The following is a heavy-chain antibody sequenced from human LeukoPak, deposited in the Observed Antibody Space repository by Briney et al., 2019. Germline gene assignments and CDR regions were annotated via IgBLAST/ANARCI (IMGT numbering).Heavy chain of an antibody. J-gene: IGHJ5*01. CDR2: IKQDGSEK. Sequence: GGSLRLSCAASGVILSSYWMSWVRQAPGKGLEWVANIKQDGSEKWYVDSVKGRFTISRDNAKNSLYLQMNSLRVEDTAVYYCAREFRSGYNSRWFDYWGQGTLVTVSS. D-gene: IGHD6-19*01. CDR1: GVILSSYW. CDR3: AREFRSGYNSRWFDY. V-gene: IGHV3-7*01.